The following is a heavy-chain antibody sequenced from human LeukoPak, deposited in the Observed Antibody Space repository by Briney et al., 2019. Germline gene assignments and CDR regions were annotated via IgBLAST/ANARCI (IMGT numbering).Heavy chain of an antibody. Sequence: ASVKVSCKASGYTFTGYYMHWVRQAPGQGLEWMGWISAYNGNTNYAQKLQGRVTMTTDTSTSTAYMELRSLRSDDTAVYYCARGHKNRFSSSWLTFDYWGQGTLVTVSS. J-gene: IGHJ4*02. CDR3: ARGHKNRFSSSWLTFDY. CDR1: GYTFTGYY. CDR2: ISAYNGNT. D-gene: IGHD6-13*01. V-gene: IGHV1-18*04.